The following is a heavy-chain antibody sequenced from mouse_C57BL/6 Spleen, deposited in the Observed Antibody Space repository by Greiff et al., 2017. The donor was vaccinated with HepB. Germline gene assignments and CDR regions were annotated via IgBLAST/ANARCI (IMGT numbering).Heavy chain of an antibody. CDR2: SRNKANDYTT. CDR1: GFTFSDFY. J-gene: IGHJ1*03. Sequence: EVKLVESGGGLVQSGRSLRPSCATSGFTFSDFYMEWVRQAPGKGLEWIAASRNKANDYTTEYSASVKGRFIVSRDTSQSILYLQMNALRAEDTAIYSGARDYYYGSRDWYFDVWGTGTTVTVSS. D-gene: IGHD1-1*01. V-gene: IGHV7-1*01. CDR3: ARDYYYGSRDWYFDV.